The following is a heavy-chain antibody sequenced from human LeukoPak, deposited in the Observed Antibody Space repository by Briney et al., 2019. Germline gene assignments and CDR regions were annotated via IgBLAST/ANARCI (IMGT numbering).Heavy chain of an antibody. CDR2: ISFDGSKV. D-gene: IGHD2-21*02. Sequence: GGSLRLSCAASGFTSTRYAIHWVRQPPGEGPECVAVISFDGSKVYYADSVKGRFTISRDDSKNTAYLQMNSLRLEDTAMYYCVKRGGGDHGLDVWGQGTTVTVSS. CDR1: GFTSTRYA. V-gene: IGHV3-30*18. CDR3: VKRGGGDHGLDV. J-gene: IGHJ6*02.